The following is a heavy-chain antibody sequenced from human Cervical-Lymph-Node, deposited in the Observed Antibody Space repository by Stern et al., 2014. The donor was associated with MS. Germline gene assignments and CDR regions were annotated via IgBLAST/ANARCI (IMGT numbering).Heavy chain of an antibody. CDR2: IIPIFGTA. J-gene: IGHJ6*02. V-gene: IGHV1-69*01. D-gene: IGHD2-21*01. Sequence: VQLVESGAEVKKPGSSVTVSCRTSGGTFSNSAFSWIRQAPGHGLEWMGAIIPIFGTATYAQRFQGRVTISAHESTNTAYMELSSLRSEDTAVYYCATSAGFYSAMDVWGPGTTVAVSS. CDR1: GGTFSNSA. CDR3: ATSAGFYSAMDV.